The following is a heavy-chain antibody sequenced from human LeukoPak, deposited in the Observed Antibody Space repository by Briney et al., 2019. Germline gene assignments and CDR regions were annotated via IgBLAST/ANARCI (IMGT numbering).Heavy chain of an antibody. D-gene: IGHD1-14*01. Sequence: GGSLRLSCAASGFSISNYNMNWVRQAPGKGLEWLSSISSSSSTIFYADSVKGRLTISRDNAKNSLFLQMNSLRAEDTAVYYCATEPLYYYYMDVWGKGTSVTVSS. J-gene: IGHJ6*03. CDR2: ISSSSSTI. CDR1: GFSISNYN. CDR3: ATEPLYYYYMDV. V-gene: IGHV3-48*01.